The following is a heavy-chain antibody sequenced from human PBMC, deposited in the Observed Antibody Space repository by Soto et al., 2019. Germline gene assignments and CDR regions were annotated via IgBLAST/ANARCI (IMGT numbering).Heavy chain of an antibody. CDR2: IYYSGST. Sequence: SETLSLTCTVSGGSISSSSYYWGWIRQPPGKGLEWIGSIYYSGSTYYNPSLKSRVTISVDTSKNQFSLKLSSVTAADTAVYYCVRGTYSGDAFDIWGQGTMVTVSS. D-gene: IGHD6-19*01. V-gene: IGHV4-39*01. J-gene: IGHJ3*02. CDR1: GGSISSSSYY. CDR3: VRGTYSGDAFDI.